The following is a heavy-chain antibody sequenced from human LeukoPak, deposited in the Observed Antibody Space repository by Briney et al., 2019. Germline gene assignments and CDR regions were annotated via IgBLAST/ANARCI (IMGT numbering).Heavy chain of an antibody. V-gene: IGHV1-2*06. CDR3: ASDQAGSVNSFDP. J-gene: IGHJ5*02. CDR1: GNTFTAYY. Sequence: ASVKVSCKASGNTFTAYYIHWVRQAPGQGLEWMGRINPNRGGTDYAQNFRGRVTLTRDTSISTAYMDLTRLRSDDTAVYYCASDQAGSVNSFDPWGQGTLVTVSS. CDR2: INPNRGGT.